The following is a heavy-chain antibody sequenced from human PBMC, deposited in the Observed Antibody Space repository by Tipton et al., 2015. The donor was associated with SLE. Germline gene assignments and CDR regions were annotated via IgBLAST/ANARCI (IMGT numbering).Heavy chain of an antibody. CDR3: ARLLMAGQGDYFDS. Sequence: TLSLTCTVSGGSISSSSFYWGWIRQPPGKGLEWIGTISHSGSMYSNPSLRSRVTISLDRSKNQFSLKLTSVTAADTAVYYCARLLMAGQGDYFDSWGPGTLVTVSS. D-gene: IGHD2-8*01. J-gene: IGHJ4*02. CDR1: GGSISSSSFY. V-gene: IGHV4-39*07. CDR2: ISHSGSM.